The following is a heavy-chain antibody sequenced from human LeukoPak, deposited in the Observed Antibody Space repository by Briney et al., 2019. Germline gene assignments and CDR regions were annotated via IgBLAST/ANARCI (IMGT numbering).Heavy chain of an antibody. CDR1: GVSISSDY. J-gene: IGHJ5*02. Sequence: SETLSLTCTVSGVSISSDYWSWIRLPPGKGLEWIGYIYYSGSSNYNPSLKSRVTMSVDTSKNQFSLKLTSMTAADTAVYYCARRLRQNLFDPWGQGTLVTVSS. D-gene: IGHD4-17*01. V-gene: IGHV4-59*08. CDR3: ARRLRQNLFDP. CDR2: IYYSGSS.